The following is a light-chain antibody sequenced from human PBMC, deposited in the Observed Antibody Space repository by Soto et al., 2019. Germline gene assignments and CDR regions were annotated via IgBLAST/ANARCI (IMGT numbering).Light chain of an antibody. Sequence: QSVLTQPPSASGTPGQRVTVSCSGSSSNIASNTVNWYQQLPGTAPKLLIYLNSRRPSGVPDRFSGSKSGTSASLAISGLQSEDEAEYYCATWDDSLNLLYVFGTGTKVTVL. V-gene: IGLV1-44*01. CDR2: LNS. CDR1: SSNIASNT. J-gene: IGLJ1*01. CDR3: ATWDDSLNLLYV.